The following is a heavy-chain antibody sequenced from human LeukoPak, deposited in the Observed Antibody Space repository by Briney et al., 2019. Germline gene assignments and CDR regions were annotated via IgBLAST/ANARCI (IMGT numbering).Heavy chain of an antibody. CDR1: GFTFSSYA. J-gene: IGHJ4*02. CDR2: ISGSGGST. CDR3: AKDAQRGFDFSNSLES. V-gene: IGHV3-23*01. D-gene: IGHD4-11*01. Sequence: GGSLRLSCAASGFTFSSYAMSWVRQAPGKGLEGVSAISGSGGSTYYADSVKGRFTISRDNSKNTLYLQMNSLRVEDTAVYYCAKDAQRGFDFSNSLESWGQGTLVTVSS.